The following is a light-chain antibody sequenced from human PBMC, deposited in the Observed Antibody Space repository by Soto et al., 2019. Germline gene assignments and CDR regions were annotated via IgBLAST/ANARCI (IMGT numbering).Light chain of an antibody. Sequence: EIVLTQSPGTLSQSPGERATLSCRASQSVSNNYLAWYQQKPGQAPRLLIYGASNRATGIPDRFSGSGSGTDFTLPISRLEPEDFAVYYCQQYNNWPRTFGQGTKVDIK. J-gene: IGKJ1*01. CDR3: QQYNNWPRT. CDR2: GAS. CDR1: QSVSNNY. V-gene: IGKV3-20*01.